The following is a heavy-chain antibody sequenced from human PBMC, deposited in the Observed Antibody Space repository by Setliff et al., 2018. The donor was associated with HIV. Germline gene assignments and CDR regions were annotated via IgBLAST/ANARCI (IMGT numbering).Heavy chain of an antibody. Sequence: SETLSPTCTVSGGSISSSSYYWGGIRQPPGKGLEWIGSIYYSGSTYYNPSLKSRVTISVDTSKNQFSLKLSSVTAADTAVYYCASTSSLGSSFDYWGQGTLVTVSS. CDR2: IYYSGST. CDR1: GGSISSSSYY. V-gene: IGHV4-39*01. D-gene: IGHD6-6*01. CDR3: ASTSSLGSSFDY. J-gene: IGHJ4*02.